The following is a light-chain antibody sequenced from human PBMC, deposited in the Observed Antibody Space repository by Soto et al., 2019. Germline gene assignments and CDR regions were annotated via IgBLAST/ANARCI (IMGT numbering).Light chain of an antibody. V-gene: IGLV4-69*01. Sequence: QLVLTQSPSASASLGASVKLTCTLSSGHSSYAIAWHQQQPEKGPRYLMKVNRDGSHNKGDGIPDRFSGSSSGAERYLTISSLQSEDEADYYCQTWGTGIAVFGGGTQLTFL. CDR1: SGHSSYA. CDR2: VNRDGSH. CDR3: QTWGTGIAV. J-gene: IGLJ7*01.